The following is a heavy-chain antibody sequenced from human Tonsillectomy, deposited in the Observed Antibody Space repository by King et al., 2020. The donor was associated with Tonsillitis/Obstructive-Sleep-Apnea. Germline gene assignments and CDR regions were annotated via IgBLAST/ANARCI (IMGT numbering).Heavy chain of an antibody. Sequence: QLQESGPGLVKPSETLSLTCTVSVGSISSYYWSWIRQPPGKGLEWIGYIYYSGSTNYNPSLQSRVTISVDTSKNQFSLKLSSVTAADTAVYYCAGSYCSGGSCYPDWFDPWGQGTLVTVSS. CDR3: AGSYCSGGSCYPDWFDP. D-gene: IGHD2-15*01. CDR2: IYYSGST. CDR1: VGSISSYY. J-gene: IGHJ5*02. V-gene: IGHV4-59*01.